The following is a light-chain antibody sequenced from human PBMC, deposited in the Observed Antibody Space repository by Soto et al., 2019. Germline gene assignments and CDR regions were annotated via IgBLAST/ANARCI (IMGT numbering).Light chain of an antibody. CDR3: QQYANSHGT. J-gene: IGKJ1*01. V-gene: IGKV3-20*01. Sequence: ENVMTHSPGTLSLSPCERATLSFSASQSVSTNYVAWYQQKPGQAPRLLIYGASSRASGIPDRFRGSGSGTDFTLTISRLEPEDFAVYYCQQYANSHGTFGQGTKVDI. CDR2: GAS. CDR1: QSVSTNY.